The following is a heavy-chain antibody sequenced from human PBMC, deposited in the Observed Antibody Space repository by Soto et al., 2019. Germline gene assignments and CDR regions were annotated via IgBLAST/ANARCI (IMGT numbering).Heavy chain of an antibody. CDR3: ARASRWLEFR. Sequence: GASVKVSCKASGGTFSSYAIRWVRQAPGQGLEWMGGIIPIFGTANYAQKFQGRVTITADESTSTAYMELSSLRSEDTAVFYCARASRWLEFRWGQGTLVTVSS. V-gene: IGHV1-69*13. CDR1: GGTFSSYA. CDR2: IIPIFGTA. J-gene: IGHJ4*02. D-gene: IGHD3-3*01.